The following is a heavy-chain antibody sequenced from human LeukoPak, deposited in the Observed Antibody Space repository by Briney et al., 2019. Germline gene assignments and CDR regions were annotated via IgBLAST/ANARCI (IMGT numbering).Heavy chain of an antibody. J-gene: IGHJ3*02. CDR1: GGSISSGGYY. CDR2: IYTTGST. V-gene: IGHV4-61*02. Sequence: SETLSLTCTVSGGSISSGGYYWSWLRQPAGKGLEWIGRIYTTGSTNYNPSLKSRVTISVDTSKNQFSLKLSSVTAADTAVYYCARDMVIFGVVTNTFDIWGRGAMVTVSS. CDR3: ARDMVIFGVVTNTFDI. D-gene: IGHD3-3*01.